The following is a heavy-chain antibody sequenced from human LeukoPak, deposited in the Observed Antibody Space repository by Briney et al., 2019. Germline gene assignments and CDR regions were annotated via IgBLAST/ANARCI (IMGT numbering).Heavy chain of an antibody. CDR3: ARRYLGYCSGDSCPLNYYGMDV. CDR1: GGSVSSGSYY. V-gene: IGHV4-39*01. Sequence: ASETLSLTCTVSGGSVSSGSYYWSWIRQPPGKGLEWIGSIYYSGSTYYNPSLKSRVTISVDTSKNQFSLKLSSVTAAETAVYFCARRYLGYCSGDSCPLNYYGMDVWGQGTTVTVSS. D-gene: IGHD2-15*01. J-gene: IGHJ6*02. CDR2: IYYSGST.